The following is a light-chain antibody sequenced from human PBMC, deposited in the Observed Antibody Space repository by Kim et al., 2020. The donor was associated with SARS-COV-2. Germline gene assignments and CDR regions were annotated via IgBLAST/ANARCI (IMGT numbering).Light chain of an antibody. CDR3: ETWDSNTPV. J-gene: IGLJ3*02. V-gene: IGLV4-60*03. CDR2: LEGSGSY. Sequence: SVKLTCTLSSGHSSYIIAWHQQQPGKAPRYLMKLEGSGSYNKGSGVPDRLSGSSSGADRYLTISNLQSEDEADYYCETWDSNTPVFGGGTQLTVL. CDR1: SGHSSYI.